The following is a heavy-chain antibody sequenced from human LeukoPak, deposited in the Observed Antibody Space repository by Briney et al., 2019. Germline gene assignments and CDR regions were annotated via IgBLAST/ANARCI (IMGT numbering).Heavy chain of an antibody. J-gene: IGHJ4*02. CDR3: AKDLIIYSSSRRAFDY. CDR2: ISGSGGST. V-gene: IGHV3-23*01. Sequence: PGGSLRLSCAASGFTFSSYAMSWVRQAPGKGLEWVSAISGSGGSTYYADSVKGRFTISRDNSKNTLYLQMNSLRAGDTAVYYCAKDLIIYSSSRRAFDYWGQGTLVTVSS. CDR1: GFTFSSYA. D-gene: IGHD6-13*01.